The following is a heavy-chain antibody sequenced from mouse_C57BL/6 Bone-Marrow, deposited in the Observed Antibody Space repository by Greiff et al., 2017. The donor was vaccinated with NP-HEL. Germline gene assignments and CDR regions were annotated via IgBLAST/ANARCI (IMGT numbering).Heavy chain of an antibody. CDR3: ASYYYGSSPSYWYFDV. J-gene: IGHJ1*03. V-gene: IGHV14-3*01. D-gene: IGHD1-1*01. CDR2: IDPANGNT. CDR1: GFNIKNTY. Sequence: VQLQQSVAELVRPGASVKLSCTASGFNIKNTYMHWVKQRPEQGLEWIGRIDPANGNTKYAPKFQGKATITADTSSNTAYLQLSSLTSEDTAIYYCASYYYGSSPSYWYFDVWGTGTTVTVSS.